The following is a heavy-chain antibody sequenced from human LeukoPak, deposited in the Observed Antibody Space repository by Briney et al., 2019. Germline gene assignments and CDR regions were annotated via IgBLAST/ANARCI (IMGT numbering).Heavy chain of an antibody. CDR2: INPNSGGT. J-gene: IGHJ4*02. CDR3: AGGYYYGSGSYWPDY. CDR1: GYTFTGYY. Sequence: ASVKVSCKASGYTFTGYYMYWVRQAPGQGLEWMGRINPNSGGTNYAQKFQGRVTMTRHTSISTAYMELSRLRSDDTAVYYCAGGYYYGSGSYWPDYWGQGTLVTVSS. D-gene: IGHD3-10*01. V-gene: IGHV1-2*06.